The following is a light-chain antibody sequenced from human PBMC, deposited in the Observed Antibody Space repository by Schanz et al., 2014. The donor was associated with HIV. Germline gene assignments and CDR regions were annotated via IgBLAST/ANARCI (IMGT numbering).Light chain of an antibody. CDR3: QQYGSSPPWT. Sequence: PGEGATLSCRASRTVPHRNLAWYQKRPGQAPRLLIYGASSRASDIPDRFSGSGSGTDFTLTISSLEAEDFAVYYCQQYGSSPPWTFGQGTKVEIK. CDR2: GAS. CDR1: RTVPHRN. J-gene: IGKJ1*01. V-gene: IGKV3-20*01.